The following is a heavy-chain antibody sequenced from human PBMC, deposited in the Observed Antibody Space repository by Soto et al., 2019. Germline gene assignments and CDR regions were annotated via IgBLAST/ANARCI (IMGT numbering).Heavy chain of an antibody. D-gene: IGHD3-3*01. V-gene: IGHV4-39*01. CDR1: GGSISSSSYY. Sequence: SETLSLTCTVSGGSISSSSYYWGWIRQPPGKGLEWIGSIYYSGSTYYNPSLKSRVTISVDTSKNQFSLKLSSVTAADTAVYYCASEYYDFWSGYPVYFDYWGQGTLVTVSS. J-gene: IGHJ4*02. CDR3: ASEYYDFWSGYPVYFDY. CDR2: IYYSGST.